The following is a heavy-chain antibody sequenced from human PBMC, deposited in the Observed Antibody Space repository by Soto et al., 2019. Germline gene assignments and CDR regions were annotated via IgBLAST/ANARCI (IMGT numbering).Heavy chain of an antibody. J-gene: IGHJ4*02. CDR1: GGSISSYY. V-gene: IGHV4-59*08. D-gene: IGHD3-10*01. CDR2: IYYSGST. CDR3: ATAMVRGVASFDY. Sequence: PSETLSLTCTVSGGSISSYYWSWIRQPPGKGLEWIGYIYYSGSTNYNPSLKSRVTISVDTSKNQFSLKLSSVTAADTAVYYCATAMVRGVASFDYWAQRTLVTVSS.